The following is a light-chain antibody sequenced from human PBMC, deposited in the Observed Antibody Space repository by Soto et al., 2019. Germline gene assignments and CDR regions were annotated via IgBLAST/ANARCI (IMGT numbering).Light chain of an antibody. CDR2: GSS. Sequence: EIVMTQSPATLSVSPGERATLSCRASQTVSSNLAWYQQKPGQAPRLLLYGSSTRATGIPSRFSGSGSGTEFTLTISSLQSEDFVVYYCQQYSNWPRTFGRGTKVEIK. V-gene: IGKV3-15*01. J-gene: IGKJ1*01. CDR1: QTVSSN. CDR3: QQYSNWPRT.